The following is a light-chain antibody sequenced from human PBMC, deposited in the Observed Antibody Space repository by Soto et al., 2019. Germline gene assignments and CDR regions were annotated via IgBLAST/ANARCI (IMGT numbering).Light chain of an antibody. CDR1: QSIGSG. CDR3: QQYNDFQYT. CDR2: TAT. Sequence: DIQMTQSPSTLSASVGDGVTITCRASQSIGSGLSRYQRRPGKAPHLLIYTATNLQERVPSRFSGSGSGKDFSLTISSLQHVDAATYCCQQYNDFQYTFGQGTKLEI. J-gene: IGKJ2*01. V-gene: IGKV1-5*03.